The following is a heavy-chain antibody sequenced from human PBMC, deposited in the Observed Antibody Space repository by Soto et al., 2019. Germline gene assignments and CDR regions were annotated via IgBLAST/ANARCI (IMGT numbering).Heavy chain of an antibody. J-gene: IGHJ4*02. Sequence: EVQLLESGGGLVQPGGSLRLSCAASGFTFSSYAMSWVRQAPGKGLXWVSGISGSGGSTYYADSVKGRFTISXXXXXXXXXXXXXXXXXEDTAVYYCAKGSGYSSSWAPSDYWGQGTLVTVSS. CDR3: AKGSGYSSSWAPSDY. D-gene: IGHD6-13*01. V-gene: IGHV3-23*01. CDR2: ISGSGGST. CDR1: GFTFSSYA.